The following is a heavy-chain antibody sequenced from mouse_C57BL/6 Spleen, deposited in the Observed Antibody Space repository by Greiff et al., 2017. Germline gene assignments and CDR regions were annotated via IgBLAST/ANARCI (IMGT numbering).Heavy chain of an antibody. CDR3: AREGVYSNYVFAY. Sequence: EVKVVESGGGLVKPGGSLKLSCAASGFTFSSYAMSWVRQTPEKRLEWVATISDGGSYTYYPDNVKGRFTISRDNAKNNLYLQMSHLKSEDTAMYYCAREGVYSNYVFAYWGQGTLVTVSA. J-gene: IGHJ3*01. V-gene: IGHV5-4*01. CDR1: GFTFSSYA. CDR2: ISDGGSYT. D-gene: IGHD2-5*01.